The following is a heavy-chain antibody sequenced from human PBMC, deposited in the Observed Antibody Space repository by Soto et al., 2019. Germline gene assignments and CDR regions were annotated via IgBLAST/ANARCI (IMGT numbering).Heavy chain of an antibody. D-gene: IGHD1-20*01. CDR2: FDPEDGET. CDR1: GYTLIGLS. J-gene: IGHJ4*02. CDR3: ARHLRSAVYYFDQ. V-gene: IGHV1-24*01. Sequence: ASVKVSCKVSGYTLIGLSMHWVRQAPGKGLEWMGGFDPEDGETIYAQKFQGRVTMTEDTSTDTAYMELSSLRSEDTAVYYCARHLRSAVYYFDQWGQGTLVTVSS.